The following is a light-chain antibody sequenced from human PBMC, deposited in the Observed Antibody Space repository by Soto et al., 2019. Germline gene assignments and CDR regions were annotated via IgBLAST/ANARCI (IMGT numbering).Light chain of an antibody. CDR2: DAS. V-gene: IGKV3-11*01. Sequence: EIVLTQSPATLSLSPGERATLSCRASQSVSSYLAWYQQKPGQAPRLLIYDASNRATGIPARFSGSGSGTDFTLTISSLEPEDFAVYYCQQRSNWPPWTFCQWTKVDIK. CDR1: QSVSSY. CDR3: QQRSNWPPWT. J-gene: IGKJ1*01.